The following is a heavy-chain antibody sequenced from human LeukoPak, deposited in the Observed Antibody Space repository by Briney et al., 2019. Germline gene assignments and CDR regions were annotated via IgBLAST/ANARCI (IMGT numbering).Heavy chain of an antibody. V-gene: IGHV1-46*01. CDR2: IDPNGGGA. J-gene: IGHJ6*02. D-gene: IGHD7-27*01. CDR3: AAWGGSTSPLPGMDV. CDR1: GYTFTNYY. Sequence: ASVKVSCKASGYTFTNYYMHWVRQAPGQGLEWMGVIDPNGGGASYPQKVQGRVTTTRDTSTSTVYMEMRSLRPEDTAVYYCAAWGGSTSPLPGMDVWGQGTTVTVSS.